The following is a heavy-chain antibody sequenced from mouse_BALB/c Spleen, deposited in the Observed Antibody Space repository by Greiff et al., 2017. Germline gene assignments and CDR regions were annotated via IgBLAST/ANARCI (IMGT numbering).Heavy chain of an antibody. CDR1: GYTFTSYW. CDR3: TRADSLGGFAY. Sequence: QVQLQQPGAELVRPGASVKLSCKASGYTFTSYWINWVKQRPGQGLEWIGNIYPSDSYTNYNQKFKDKATLTVDKSSSTAYMQLSSPTSEDSAVYYCTRADSLGGFAYWGQGTLVTVSA. CDR2: IYPSDSYT. D-gene: IGHD4-1*01. J-gene: IGHJ3*01. V-gene: IGHV1-69*02.